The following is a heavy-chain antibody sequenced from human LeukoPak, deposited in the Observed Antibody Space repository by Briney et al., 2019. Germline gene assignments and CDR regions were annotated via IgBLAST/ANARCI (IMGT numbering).Heavy chain of an antibody. J-gene: IGHJ4*02. D-gene: IGHD3-3*01. CDR3: ARGVGGGFLGY. CDR2: IYYSGST. Sequence: SETLSLTCAVYGGSFSGYYWSWIRQPPGKGLEWIGYIYYSGSTYYNPSLKSRVTISVDTSKNQFSLKLSSVTAADTAVYYCARGVGGGFLGYWGQGTLVTVSS. CDR1: GGSFSGYY. V-gene: IGHV4-34*01.